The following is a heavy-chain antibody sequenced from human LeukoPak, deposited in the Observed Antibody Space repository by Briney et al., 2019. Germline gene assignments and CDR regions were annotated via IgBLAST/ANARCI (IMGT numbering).Heavy chain of an antibody. CDR3: AREGGVVDFDY. CDR2: INSDGRRT. CDR1: GFTFSSYW. D-gene: IGHD2-2*01. V-gene: IGHV3-74*01. J-gene: IGHJ4*02. Sequence: GGSLRLSCAASGFTFSSYWMHWVRHAPGKGLGWVSRINSDGRRTIYADSVKGRFTISRDNAKNTLYLQMNSLRAEDTAVYYCAREGGVVDFDYWGQGTLVTVSS.